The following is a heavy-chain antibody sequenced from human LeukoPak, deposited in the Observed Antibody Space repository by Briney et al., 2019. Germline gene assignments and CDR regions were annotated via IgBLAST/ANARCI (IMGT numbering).Heavy chain of an antibody. Sequence: SETLSLTCTVSGGSISSYYWSWIRQPPGKGLEWIGYIYYSGSTNYNPSLKSRVTISVDTSKNQFSLKLSSVTAADTAVFYCTRTRGLFDWLSDWGQGTLVTVSS. J-gene: IGHJ4*02. D-gene: IGHD3-9*01. CDR1: GGSISSYY. V-gene: IGHV4-59*01. CDR3: TRTRGLFDWLSD. CDR2: IYYSGST.